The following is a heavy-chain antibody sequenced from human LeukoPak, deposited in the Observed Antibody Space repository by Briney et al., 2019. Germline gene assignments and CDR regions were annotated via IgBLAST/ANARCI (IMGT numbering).Heavy chain of an antibody. V-gene: IGHV4-4*02. D-gene: IGHD6-13*01. Sequence: SESLSLTCAVSGDSITNNWWSWVRQSPGKGLEWIGQIFHRGTPNYNPSLKSRVTMSVDKSNNQLSLKLSSVTAADTAVYFCARGGLFSSWFRGSRCLDPWGQGTLATVSS. CDR1: GDSITNNW. J-gene: IGHJ5*02. CDR2: IFHRGTP. CDR3: ARGGLFSSWFRGSRCLDP.